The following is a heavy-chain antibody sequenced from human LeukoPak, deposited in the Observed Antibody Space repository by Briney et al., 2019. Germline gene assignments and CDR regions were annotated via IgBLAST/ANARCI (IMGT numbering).Heavy chain of an antibody. CDR1: GFTFDEYG. J-gene: IGHJ4*02. D-gene: IGHD3-16*01. CDR2: INWNGGST. V-gene: IGHV3-20*04. Sequence: GGSLRLSCAASGFTFDEYGMSWVRQAPGKGLEWVSGINWNGGSTGYADSVKGRFTISRDNAKNSLYLQMNSLRAEDTALYYCARTYSGYVWGTFDYWGQGTLATVSS. CDR3: ARTYSGYVWGTFDY.